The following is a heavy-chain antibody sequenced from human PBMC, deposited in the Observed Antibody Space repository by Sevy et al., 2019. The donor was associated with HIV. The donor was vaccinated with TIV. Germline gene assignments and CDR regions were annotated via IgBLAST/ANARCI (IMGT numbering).Heavy chain of an antibody. Sequence: SETLSLTCTVSGGSTSSGSYYWSWIRQPAGKGLEWIGRIYTSGSTKYNPSLKSRVTMSIDTPKNQFSLKLTSVTAADRAGYSCPGEPRPNWLFDLWGRGTLVTVSS. CDR3: PGEPRPNWLFDL. CDR1: GGSTSSGSYY. CDR2: IYTSGST. V-gene: IGHV4-61*02. J-gene: IGHJ2*01.